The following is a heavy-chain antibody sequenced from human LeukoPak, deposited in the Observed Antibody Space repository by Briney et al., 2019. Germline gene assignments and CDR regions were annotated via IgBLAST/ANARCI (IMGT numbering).Heavy chain of an antibody. V-gene: IGHV3-7*01. J-gene: IGHJ4*02. CDR1: GFTFSSYW. CDR3: ARDLTGYSGSYSDC. CDR2: IKQDGSEK. Sequence: PGGSLRLSCAASGFTFSSYWMSWVRQAPGKGLEWVANIKQDGSEKYYVDSVKGRFTISRDNAKNSLYLQMNSLRAEDTAVYYCARDLTGYSGSYSDCWGQGTLVTVSS. D-gene: IGHD1-26*01.